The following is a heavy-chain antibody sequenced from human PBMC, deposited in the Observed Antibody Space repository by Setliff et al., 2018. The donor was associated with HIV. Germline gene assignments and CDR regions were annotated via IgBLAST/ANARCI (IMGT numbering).Heavy chain of an antibody. CDR1: GYTFTGYY. CDR3: ARVVRGVIQSAKTFDY. D-gene: IGHD2-21*01. J-gene: IGHJ4*02. CDR2: INPSSGGT. V-gene: IGHV1-2*06. Sequence: ASVKVSCKASGYTFTGYYIHWVRRAPGQGLEWMGRINPSSGGTNYAPKFQGRVTMTRDKSISTVYMELRSLRSDDTAVYYCARVVRGVIQSAKTFDYWGQGTLVTVSS.